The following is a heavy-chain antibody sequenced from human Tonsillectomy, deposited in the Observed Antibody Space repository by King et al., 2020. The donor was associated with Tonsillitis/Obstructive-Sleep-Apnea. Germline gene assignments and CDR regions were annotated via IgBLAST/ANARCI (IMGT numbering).Heavy chain of an antibody. J-gene: IGHJ5*02. V-gene: IGHV3-73*01. Sequence: VQLVESGGGLVQPGGSLKLSCAASGFSFSGSAMHWVRXASGKXXXWXXXXXXXXXXXXXXXXXXXKXRFTITRXDSKNTAYLXMNSLKTEDTAVYYCTRLLDDFWSGSPTDYNWFDPWGQGTLVTVSS. CDR3: TRLLDDFWSGSPTDYNWFDP. CDR1: GFSFSGSA. CDR2: XXXXXXXXXX. D-gene: IGHD3-3*01.